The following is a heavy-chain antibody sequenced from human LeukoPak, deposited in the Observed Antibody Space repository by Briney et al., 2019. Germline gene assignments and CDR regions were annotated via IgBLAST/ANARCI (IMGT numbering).Heavy chain of an antibody. CDR2: IKQDGSET. V-gene: IGHV3-7*01. J-gene: IGHJ4*02. CDR1: GFTFSSYW. D-gene: IGHD4-11*01. CDR3: ARDLPRVTTVTTLFDY. Sequence: GGSLRLSCAASGFTFSSYWMSWVRQAPGKGLGWVANIKQDGSETYYVDSVKGRFTISRDNAKNSLYLQMNSRRAEDTAVYYCARDLPRVTTVTTLFDYWGQGTLVTVSS.